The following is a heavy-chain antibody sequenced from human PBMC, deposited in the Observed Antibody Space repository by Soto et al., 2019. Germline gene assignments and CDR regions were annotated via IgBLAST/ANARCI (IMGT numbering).Heavy chain of an antibody. V-gene: IGHV4-34*01. CDR2: INHSGST. CDR3: ARGRDTAMVRYSYSYMDV. D-gene: IGHD5-18*01. CDR1: GGSFSGYY. Sequence: PSETLALTCGVDGGSFSGYYWGWIRQPPGKGLEGVGEINHSGSTNYNPSLKSRVTISVDTSKNQFSLKLSSVTAADTAVYYCARGRDTAMVRYSYSYMDVWGKGTTVTVSS. J-gene: IGHJ6*03.